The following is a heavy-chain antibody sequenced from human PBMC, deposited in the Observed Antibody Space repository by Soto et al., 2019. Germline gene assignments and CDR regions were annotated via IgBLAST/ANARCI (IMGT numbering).Heavy chain of an antibody. CDR1: GGSISNFF. V-gene: IGHV4-4*07. D-gene: IGHD1-26*01. J-gene: IGHJ6*02. CDR2: IYSSGST. Sequence: PSETLSLTCTVSGGSISNFFWSWIRQPAGKGLEWIGRIYSSGSTNYNPSLKSRVTMSLDTSKNQFSLKLNSVTAADTAVYYCTRGISGTYYYYYYGMDIWGQGTTVTV. CDR3: TRGISGTYYYYYYGMDI.